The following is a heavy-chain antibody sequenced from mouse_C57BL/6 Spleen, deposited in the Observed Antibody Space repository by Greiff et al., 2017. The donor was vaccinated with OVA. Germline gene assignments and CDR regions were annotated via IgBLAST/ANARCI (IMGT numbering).Heavy chain of an antibody. Sequence: VQLQQSGPELVKPGASVKIPCKASGYTFTDYNMDWVKQSHGKSLEWIGDINPNNGGTIYNQKFKGKATLTVDKSSSTAYMELRSLTSEDTAVYYCARSGYGSSPYYFDYWGQGTTLTVSS. J-gene: IGHJ2*01. CDR1: GYTFTDYN. CDR2: INPNNGGT. D-gene: IGHD1-1*01. V-gene: IGHV1-18*01. CDR3: ARSGYGSSPYYFDY.